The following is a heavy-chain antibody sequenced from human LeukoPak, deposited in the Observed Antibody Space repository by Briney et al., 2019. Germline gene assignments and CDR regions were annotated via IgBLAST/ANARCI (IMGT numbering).Heavy chain of an antibody. CDR1: GGSISSYY. Sequence: TSETLSLTCTVSGGSISSYYWSWIRQPPGKGLEWIGYIYYSGGTNYNPSLKSRVTISVDTSKNQFSLKLSSVTAADTAVYYCARDEGSSGWSIFDYWGQGTLVTVSS. CDR2: IYYSGGT. D-gene: IGHD6-19*01. J-gene: IGHJ4*02. V-gene: IGHV4-59*01. CDR3: ARDEGSSGWSIFDY.